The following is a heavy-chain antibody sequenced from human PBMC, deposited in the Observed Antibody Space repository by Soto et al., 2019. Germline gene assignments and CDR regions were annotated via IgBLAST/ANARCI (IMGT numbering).Heavy chain of an antibody. CDR2: IYTSGST. D-gene: IGHD2-2*02. J-gene: IGHJ4*02. CDR1: GGSISSYY. CDR3: ARDPEGNCSSASCYTVDY. Sequence: SETLSLTCTVSGGSISSYYWSWIRQPAGKGLEWIGRIYTSGSTNYNPSLKSRVTMSVDTSKNQFSLKLSSVTAADTAVYYCARDPEGNCSSASCYTVDYWGQGTLVTVSS. V-gene: IGHV4-4*07.